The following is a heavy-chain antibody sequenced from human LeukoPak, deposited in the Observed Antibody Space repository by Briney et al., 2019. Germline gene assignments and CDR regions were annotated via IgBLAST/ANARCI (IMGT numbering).Heavy chain of an antibody. Sequence: GGSLRLSCAASGFTFSSYAMSWVRQAPGKGLEWVSAISGSGGSTYHADSVKGRFTISRDNSKNTLYLQMNSLRAEDTAVYYCAKDLTYYDSRGFDYWGQGTLVTVSS. J-gene: IGHJ4*02. CDR1: GFTFSSYA. V-gene: IGHV3-23*01. D-gene: IGHD3-22*01. CDR2: ISGSGGST. CDR3: AKDLTYYDSRGFDY.